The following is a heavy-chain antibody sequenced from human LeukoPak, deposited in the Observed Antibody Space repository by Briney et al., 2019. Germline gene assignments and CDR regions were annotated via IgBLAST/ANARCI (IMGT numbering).Heavy chain of an antibody. J-gene: IGHJ4*02. CDR3: ARHPGIAAAGVDY. CDR1: GGSISSYY. V-gene: IGHV4-59*08. Sequence: SETLSLTCTVSGGSISSYYWSWIRQPPGKGMEWIGYIYYSGSTNYNPSLKSRVTISVDMSKNQFSLKLSSVTAADTAVYYCARHPGIAAAGVDYWGQGTLVTVSS. CDR2: IYYSGST. D-gene: IGHD6-13*01.